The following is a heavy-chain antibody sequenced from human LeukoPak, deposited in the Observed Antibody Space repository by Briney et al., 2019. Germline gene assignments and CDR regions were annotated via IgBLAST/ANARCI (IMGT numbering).Heavy chain of an antibody. V-gene: IGHV1-18*01. CDR3: AMLVQLEPKNYYYMDV. CDR2: ISAYNGNT. J-gene: IGHJ6*03. D-gene: IGHD1-1*01. CDR1: GYTFTSYG. Sequence: GASVKVSCKASGYTFTSYGISWVRQAPGQGLEWMGWISAYNGNTNYAQKLQGRVTMTTDTSTSTAYMELRSLRSDDTAVYYCAMLVQLEPKNYYYMDVWGKGTTVAVSS.